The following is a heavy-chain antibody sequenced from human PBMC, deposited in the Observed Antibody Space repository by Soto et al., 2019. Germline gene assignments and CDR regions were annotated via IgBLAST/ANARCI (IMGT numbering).Heavy chain of an antibody. D-gene: IGHD6-25*01. V-gene: IGHV4-59*07. J-gene: IGHJ5*02. CDR1: GGSISSYY. Sequence: PSDTLSRTCSVSGGSISSYYWSWIRQPPGKGLEWIGYIYYSGSTNYNPSLKSRVTISVDTSKNQFSLKLSSVTAADTAVYYCARSGCNWYDPWGQGTLVTVSS. CDR2: IYYSGST. CDR3: ARSGCNWYDP.